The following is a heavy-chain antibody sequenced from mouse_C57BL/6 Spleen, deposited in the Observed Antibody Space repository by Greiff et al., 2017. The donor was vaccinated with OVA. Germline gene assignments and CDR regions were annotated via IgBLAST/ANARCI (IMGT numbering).Heavy chain of an antibody. J-gene: IGHJ4*01. D-gene: IGHD1-1*01. V-gene: IGHV5-17*01. CDR1: GFTFSDYG. CDR2: ISSGSSTI. CDR3: ANRGYYYGIYAMDY. Sequence: EVQRVESGGGLVKPGGSLKLSCAASGFTFSDYGMHWVRQAPEKGLEWVAYISSGSSTIYYADTVKGRFTISRDNAKNTLYLQMTRLRSEDTAMYYCANRGYYYGIYAMDYWGQGTSVTVSS.